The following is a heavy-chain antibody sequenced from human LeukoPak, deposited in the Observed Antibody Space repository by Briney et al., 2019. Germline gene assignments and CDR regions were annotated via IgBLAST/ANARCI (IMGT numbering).Heavy chain of an antibody. CDR2: VTAFNENT. V-gene: IGHV1-18*01. D-gene: IGHD5-24*01. J-gene: IGHJ6*03. CDR1: GFALTTYN. CDR3: ARNTYGYKFSMDV. Sequence: ASVKVSCKASGFALTTYNIVWLRQAPGQGLEWVGWVTAFNENTHYSRKVQGRVTMTRDTSTSTAYMELRSLRFDDTAVYYCARNTYGYKFSMDVWGKGTTVTVSS.